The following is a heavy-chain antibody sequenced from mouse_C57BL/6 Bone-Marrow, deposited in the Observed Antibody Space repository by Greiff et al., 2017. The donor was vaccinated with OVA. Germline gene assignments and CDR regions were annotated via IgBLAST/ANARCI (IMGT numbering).Heavy chain of an antibody. V-gene: IGHV3-1*01. Sequence: EVMLVESGPGMVKPSQSLSLTCTVTGYSITSGYDWHWIRHFPGNKLEWMGYISYSGSTNYNPSLKSRISITHDTSKNHFFLKLNSVTTEDTATYYCARADSNYVFDYWGQGTTLTVSS. D-gene: IGHD2-5*01. J-gene: IGHJ2*01. CDR1: GYSITSGYD. CDR2: ISYSGST. CDR3: ARADSNYVFDY.